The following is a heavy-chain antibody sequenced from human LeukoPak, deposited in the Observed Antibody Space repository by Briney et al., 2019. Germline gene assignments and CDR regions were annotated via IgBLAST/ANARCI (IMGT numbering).Heavy chain of an antibody. J-gene: IGHJ4*02. V-gene: IGHV3-74*01. CDR2: INSDGSST. Sequence: GGSLRLSCAASGFTFSSYWMHWVRQSPGKGLVWVSGINSDGSSTSYADSVKGRFTISRDNAKNTVYLQMNSLRAEDTAVYHCATSRTLDYWGQGTLVTVSS. CDR1: GFTFSSYW. CDR3: ATSRTLDY.